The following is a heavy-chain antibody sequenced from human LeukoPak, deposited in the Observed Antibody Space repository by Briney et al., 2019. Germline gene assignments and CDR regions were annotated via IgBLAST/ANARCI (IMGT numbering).Heavy chain of an antibody. V-gene: IGHV1-69*13. Sequence: SVKVSCKASGGTFSSYAISWVRQAPGQGLEWMRGIIPIFGTANYAQKFQGRVTITADESTSTAYLELSSLRSEDTAVYYCARDLRCSSGWYCNYWGRGTLVTVSS. D-gene: IGHD6-19*01. CDR2: IIPIFGTA. J-gene: IGHJ4*02. CDR3: ARDLRCSSGWYCNY. CDR1: GGTFSSYA.